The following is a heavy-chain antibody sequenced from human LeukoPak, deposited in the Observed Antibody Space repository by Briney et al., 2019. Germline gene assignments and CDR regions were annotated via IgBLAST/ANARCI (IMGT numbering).Heavy chain of an antibody. CDR3: ARALYYDSSGYYSSSYHYFQH. CDR1: GYTFTSYY. CDR2: INPNSGGT. Sequence: GAPVKVSCKASGYTFTSYYLHWVRQAPGQGLEWMGWINPNSGGTNYAQKFQGRVTMTRDTSISTAYMELSRLRSDDTAEYYCARALYYDSSGYYSSSYHYFQHWGQGTLVTVSS. J-gene: IGHJ1*01. D-gene: IGHD3-22*01. V-gene: IGHV1-2*02.